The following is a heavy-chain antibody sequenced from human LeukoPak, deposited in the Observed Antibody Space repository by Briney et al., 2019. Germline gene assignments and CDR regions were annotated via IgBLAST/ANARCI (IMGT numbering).Heavy chain of an antibody. CDR1: GFTFSIYL. Sequence: GGSLRLSCAPSGFTFSIYLMTCVRHAPGEGLEWVANIKQGGSEKYYVDSVKGRFTISRDNAKNPLYLQMNSLSAEDTAVLYCARGSSNIAGRNNCFDPWGQGNLVTVSS. CDR2: IKQGGSEK. D-gene: IGHD2/OR15-2a*01. J-gene: IGHJ5*02. CDR3: ARGSSNIAGRNNCFDP. V-gene: IGHV3-7*01.